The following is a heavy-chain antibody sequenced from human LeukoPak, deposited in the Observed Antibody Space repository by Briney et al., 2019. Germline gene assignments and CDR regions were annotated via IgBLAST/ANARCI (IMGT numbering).Heavy chain of an antibody. V-gene: IGHV3-23*01. CDR3: AKGLGIAVGAYHDY. CDR2: IAGGDDR. J-gene: IGHJ4*02. D-gene: IGHD1-26*01. Sequence: PGGSLRLSCAASGFIFSPYAMSWVRQAPGKGLEWVAGIAGGDDRFYADSVKGRFSISRDNSKNTLYLQMNSLRAEDTAVYYCAKGLGIAVGAYHDYWGQGTLVTVSS. CDR1: GFIFSPYA.